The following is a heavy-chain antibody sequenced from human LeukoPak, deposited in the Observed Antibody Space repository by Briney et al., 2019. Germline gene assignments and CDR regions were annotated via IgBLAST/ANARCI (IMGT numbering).Heavy chain of an antibody. V-gene: IGHV1-2*02. D-gene: IGHD6-13*01. Sequence: ASVKVSCKASGYTFSDYYMHWVRQAPGQGLEWMGWINPNSGGTNYAQKFQGRVTMTRDTSISTAYMELSRLRSDDTAVYYCAREELVQQPWGMDVWGQGTTVTVSS. J-gene: IGHJ6*02. CDR1: GYTFSDYY. CDR3: AREELVQQPWGMDV. CDR2: INPNSGGT.